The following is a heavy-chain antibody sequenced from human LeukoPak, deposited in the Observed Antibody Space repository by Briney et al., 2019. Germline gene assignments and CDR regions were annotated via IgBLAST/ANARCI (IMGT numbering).Heavy chain of an antibody. J-gene: IGHJ4*02. CDR3: ARDPGDY. V-gene: IGHV4-59*01. CDR2: IYYSGST. D-gene: IGHD7-27*01. CDR1: GGSISSYY. Sequence: SETLSLTCTVSGGSISSYYWSWIRQPPGKGLEWIGYIYYSGSTNYNPPLKSRVTISVDTSKNQFSLKLSSVTAADTAVYYCARDPGDYWGQGTLVTVSS.